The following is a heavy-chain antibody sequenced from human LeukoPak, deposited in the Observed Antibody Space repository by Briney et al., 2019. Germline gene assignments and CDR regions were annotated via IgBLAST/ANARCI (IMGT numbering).Heavy chain of an antibody. D-gene: IGHD5-24*01. J-gene: IGHJ4*02. CDR2: IKQDGSKK. Sequence: PGGSLRLSCVASGFPFSSYRMTWVRQAPGKGLQWVANIKQDGSKKSYVDSVKGRFTISRDNVKNSLYLQMNSLRAEDTAIYYCTRVGYIDEGIDYWGQGTLVTVSS. V-gene: IGHV3-7*04. CDR3: TRVGYIDEGIDY. CDR1: GFPFSSYR.